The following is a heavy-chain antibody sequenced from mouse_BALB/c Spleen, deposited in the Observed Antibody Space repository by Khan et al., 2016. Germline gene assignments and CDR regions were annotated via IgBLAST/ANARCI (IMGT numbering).Heavy chain of an antibody. Sequence: VQLKQSGPGLVKPSQSLSLTCTVTGYSITSGDGWNWIRQFPGNKLEWMGYISYSGSTNYNPSLKSRIAITRDTSKNQFFLQLNSVTTEDTATYYCARTARITYWGQGTTLTVSS. D-gene: IGHD1-2*01. CDR1: GYSITSGDG. J-gene: IGHJ2*01. CDR3: ARTARITY. CDR2: ISYSGST. V-gene: IGHV3-2*02.